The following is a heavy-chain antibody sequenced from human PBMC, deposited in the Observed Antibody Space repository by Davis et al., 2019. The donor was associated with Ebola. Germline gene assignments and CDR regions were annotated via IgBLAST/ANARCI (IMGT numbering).Heavy chain of an antibody. J-gene: IGHJ4*02. Sequence: AASVKVSCKASGYTFTSYAMHWVRQAPGQRLEWMGWINAGNGNTKYSQKFQGRVTITADESTNTAYMELSSLRSEDTAVYYCARGSYDYVWGSYRHGGPPNYDYWGQGTLVTVSS. CDR1: GYTFTSYA. V-gene: IGHV1-3*01. CDR2: INAGNGNT. D-gene: IGHD3-16*02. CDR3: ARGSYDYVWGSYRHGGPPNYDY.